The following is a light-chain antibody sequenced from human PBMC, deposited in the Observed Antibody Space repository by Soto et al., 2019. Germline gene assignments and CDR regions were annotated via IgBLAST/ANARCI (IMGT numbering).Light chain of an antibody. CDR3: QQYYSTPRT. CDR1: QSVLYSSNNKNY. Sequence: DIVMTQSPDYLAVSLGERATINCKSSQSVLYSSNNKNYLAWYQQKPGQPPKVLIFWASTRESGVPDRFSGSGSETDFTLTISSLQAEDVAVYYCQQYYSTPRTFGQGTKVEIK. CDR2: WAS. J-gene: IGKJ1*01. V-gene: IGKV4-1*01.